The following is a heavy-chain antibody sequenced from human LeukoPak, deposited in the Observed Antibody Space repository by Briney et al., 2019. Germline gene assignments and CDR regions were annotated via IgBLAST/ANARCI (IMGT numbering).Heavy chain of an antibody. D-gene: IGHD4-17*01. CDR2: IDPSDSYT. CDR1: GYSFTTYW. J-gene: IGHJ3*02. V-gene: IGHV5-10-1*01. Sequence: GESLKISCRGSGYSFTTYWISWVRQMPGKGLAWMGRIDPSDSYTNYSPSFQGHVTISGDKSISTAYLQWSSLKASDTAMYYCARHTGDAFDIWGQGTMVTVSS. CDR3: ARHTGDAFDI.